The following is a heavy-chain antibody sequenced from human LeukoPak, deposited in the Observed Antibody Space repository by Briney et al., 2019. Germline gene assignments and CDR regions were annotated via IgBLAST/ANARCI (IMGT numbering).Heavy chain of an antibody. V-gene: IGHV3-33*01. CDR2: IWYDGSNK. D-gene: IGHD3-9*01. J-gene: IGHJ4*02. Sequence: GRSLRLSCAAPGFTFSSYGMHWVRQAPGKGLEWSAVIWYDGSNKYYADSVKGRFTISRDNSKNTLYLQMNSLRAEDTAFFFQAEDGIRYFDWLLGSEIDYWGQGTLVTVSS. CDR1: GFTFSSYG. CDR3: AEDGIRYFDWLLGSEIDY.